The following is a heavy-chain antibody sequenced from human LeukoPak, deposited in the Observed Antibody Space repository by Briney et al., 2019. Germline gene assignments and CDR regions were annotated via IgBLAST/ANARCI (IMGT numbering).Heavy chain of an antibody. CDR3: ATSTVAKYDY. CDR1: GFSFSDSV. J-gene: IGHJ4*02. V-gene: IGHV3-23*01. Sequence: PGKSLRLSCVASGFSFSDSVIHWVRQAPGKGLEWVSALSGSGDSTFHADSVKGRFTISRDNSKNTLYLQMNSLRAEDTALYYCATSTVAKYDYWGQGTLVAVSS. D-gene: IGHD4-11*01. CDR2: LSGSGDST.